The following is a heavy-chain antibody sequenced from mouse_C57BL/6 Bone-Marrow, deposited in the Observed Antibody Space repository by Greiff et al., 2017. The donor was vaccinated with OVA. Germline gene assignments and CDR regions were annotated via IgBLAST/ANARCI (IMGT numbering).Heavy chain of an antibody. CDR1: GYTFTSYW. J-gene: IGHJ4*01. CDR3: ASDVDAMDY. V-gene: IGHV1-69*01. Sequence: QVQLQQPGAELVMPGASVKLSCKASGYTFTSYWMHWVKQRPGQGLEWIGEIDPSDSYTNYTQKFKGKSTLTVDKSSSTAYMQLSSLTSEDSAVYYCASDVDAMDYWGQGTSVTVSS. CDR2: IDPSDSYT.